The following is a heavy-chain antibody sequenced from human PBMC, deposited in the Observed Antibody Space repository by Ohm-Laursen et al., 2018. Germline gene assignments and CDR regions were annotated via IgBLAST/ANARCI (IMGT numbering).Heavy chain of an antibody. V-gene: IGHV3-48*03. CDR2: ISSSGDIK. D-gene: IGHD1-26*01. Sequence: SLRLSCAASGFTFSSYEMNWVRQAPGKGLEWLSYISSSGDIKYYADSPKGRFTTSRDNAKNSLYLQMNSLRAEDTAIYYCTRVGGSGSQHFDDWGQGTLVTVSS. CDR1: GFTFSSYE. CDR3: TRVGGSGSQHFDD. J-gene: IGHJ4*02.